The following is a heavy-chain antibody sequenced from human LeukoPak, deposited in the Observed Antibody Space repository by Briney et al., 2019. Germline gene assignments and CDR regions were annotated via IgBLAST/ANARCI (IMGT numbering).Heavy chain of an antibody. CDR1: GFTFSIYT. Sequence: GGSLRLSCAASGFTFSIYTMNWVRQAPGKGLEWVSHITASGTAMFYADSVKGRFTISRDNAKNSLYLQMNSLRDEDTAVYYCASSGSYRFDYWGQGTLVTVSS. V-gene: IGHV3-48*02. CDR3: ASSGSYRFDY. J-gene: IGHJ4*02. CDR2: ITASGTAM. D-gene: IGHD1-26*01.